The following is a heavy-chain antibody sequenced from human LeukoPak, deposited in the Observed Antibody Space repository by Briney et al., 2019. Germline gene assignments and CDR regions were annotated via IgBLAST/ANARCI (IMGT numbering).Heavy chain of an antibody. CDR3: ARTPLIAVAGTFDY. Sequence: PGGSLRLSCAASGFTFGSYSMNWVRQAPGKGLEWVSSISSSSSYIYYADSVKGRFTISRDNAKNSLYLQMNSLRAEDTAVYYCARTPLIAVAGTFDYWGQGTLVTVSS. J-gene: IGHJ4*02. CDR2: ISSSSSYI. D-gene: IGHD6-19*01. V-gene: IGHV3-21*01. CDR1: GFTFGSYS.